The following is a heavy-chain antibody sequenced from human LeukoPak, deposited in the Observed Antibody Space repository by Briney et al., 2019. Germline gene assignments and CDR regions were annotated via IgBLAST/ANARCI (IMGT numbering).Heavy chain of an antibody. Sequence: SETLSLTCTVSGGSISSSSFYWGWIRQPPGKGLEWIGSIYYSGTTYYNPSLTSRVTISVDTSKNQFSLKLSSVTAADTAVYYCARVSWFPGTSYYYMDVWGKGTTVTVSS. J-gene: IGHJ6*03. V-gene: IGHV4-39*07. CDR2: IYYSGTT. D-gene: IGHD1-1*01. CDR1: GGSISSSSFY. CDR3: ARVSWFPGTSYYYMDV.